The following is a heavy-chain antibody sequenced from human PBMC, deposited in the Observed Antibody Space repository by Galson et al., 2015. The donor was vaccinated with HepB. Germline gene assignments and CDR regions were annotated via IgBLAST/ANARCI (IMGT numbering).Heavy chain of an antibody. V-gene: IGHV3-53*01. D-gene: IGHD3-10*01. CDR1: GFTVSSNY. Sequence: SLRLSCAASGFTVSSNYMSWIRQAPGKGLEWVSVIYSGGSTYYADSVKGRFTISRDNSKNTLYLQMNSLRAEDTAVYYCAREISGSYFYWGQGTLVTVSS. CDR2: IYSGGST. CDR3: AREISGSYFY. J-gene: IGHJ4*02.